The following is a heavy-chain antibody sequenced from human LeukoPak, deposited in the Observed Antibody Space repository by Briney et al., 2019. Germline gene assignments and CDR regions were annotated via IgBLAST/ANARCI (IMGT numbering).Heavy chain of an antibody. V-gene: IGHV1-69*13. J-gene: IGHJ3*02. CDR3: ARGLRQWLTRHAFDI. D-gene: IGHD6-19*01. CDR1: GGTFSSYA. Sequence: GASVKVSCKASGGTFSSYAISWVRQAPGQGLEWMGGIIPIFGTANYAQKFQGRVTITADESTSTAYMELSSLRSEDTAVYYCARGLRQWLTRHAFDIWGQGTMVTVSS. CDR2: IIPIFGTA.